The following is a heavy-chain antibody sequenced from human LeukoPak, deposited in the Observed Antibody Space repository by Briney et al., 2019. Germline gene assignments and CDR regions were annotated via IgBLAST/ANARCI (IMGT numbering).Heavy chain of an antibody. CDR2: ISSSGSTI. Sequence: PGGSLRLSCAASGLTFSDYYMTWIRQAPGKGLEWVAYISSSGSTIYSADSVKGRFTVSRDNAKNSLFLHMNSLRAEYTAVYYCVSHSDTLTSYSFDYWGQGTLVTVSS. D-gene: IGHD3-9*01. CDR1: GLTFSDYY. CDR3: VSHSDTLTSYSFDY. J-gene: IGHJ4*02. V-gene: IGHV3-11*01.